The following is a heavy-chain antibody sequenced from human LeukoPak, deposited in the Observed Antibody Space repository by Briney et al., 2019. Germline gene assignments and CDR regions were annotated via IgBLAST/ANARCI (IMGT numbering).Heavy chain of an antibody. Sequence: SETLSLTCTVSGGSISSYYWSWIRQPPGKGLEWIGYIYYSGSTNYNPSLKSRVTISVDTSKNQCSLKLSSVTAADTAVYYCARTYYDYVWGSYPTYGAFDIWGQGTMVTVSS. CDR3: ARTYYDYVWGSYPTYGAFDI. J-gene: IGHJ3*02. D-gene: IGHD3-16*02. CDR1: GGSISSYY. CDR2: IYYSGST. V-gene: IGHV4-59*08.